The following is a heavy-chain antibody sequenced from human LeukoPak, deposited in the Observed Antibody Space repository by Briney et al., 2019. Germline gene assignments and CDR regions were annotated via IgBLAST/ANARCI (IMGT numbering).Heavy chain of an antibody. D-gene: IGHD6-25*01. CDR1: GGSINSGDNY. Sequence: PSETLSLTCTVSGGSINSGDNYWSWHRQPPGKGLEWIVFSYYRGTTYYSPSLRSRLSISIDTSRNQFSLELNSVTAADTAVYSCARIQGTSGYGWSHFDYWGQGLLVTVSS. J-gene: IGHJ4*02. CDR3: ARIQGTSGYGWSHFDY. V-gene: IGHV4-30-4*08. CDR2: SYYRGTT.